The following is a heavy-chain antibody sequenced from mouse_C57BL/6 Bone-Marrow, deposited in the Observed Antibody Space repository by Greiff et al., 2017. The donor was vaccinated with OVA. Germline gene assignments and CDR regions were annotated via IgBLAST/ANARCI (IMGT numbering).Heavy chain of an antibody. CDR1: GYTFTSYW. V-gene: IGHV1-50*01. Sequence: VQLQQPGAELVKPGASVKLSCKASGYTFTSYWMQWVKQRPGQGLEWIGEIDPSDSYTNYNQKFKGKATLTVDTSSSTAYMQLSSLTSVDSAVYYCARSRGAWFAYWGQGTLVTVSA. CDR3: ARSRGAWFAY. CDR2: IDPSDSYT. J-gene: IGHJ3*01.